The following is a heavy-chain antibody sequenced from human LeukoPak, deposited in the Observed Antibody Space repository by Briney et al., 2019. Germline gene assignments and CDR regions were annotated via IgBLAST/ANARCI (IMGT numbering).Heavy chain of an antibody. J-gene: IGHJ4*02. D-gene: IGHD6-13*01. CDR2: IWYDGSSE. V-gene: IGHV3-33*01. Sequence: GRSLRLSCAASGFTFSSYGMHWVRQGPGKGLERVAVIWYDGSSEYYADSVKGRFTISRDNSKNTLYLQMNSLRADDTAVYYCARDHTNSWYYFDSWGQGTLVTVSS. CDR1: GFTFSSYG. CDR3: ARDHTNSWYYFDS.